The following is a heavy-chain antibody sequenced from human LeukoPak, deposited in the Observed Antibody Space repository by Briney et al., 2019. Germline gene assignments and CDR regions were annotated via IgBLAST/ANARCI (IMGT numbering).Heavy chain of an antibody. V-gene: IGHV3-21*01. D-gene: IGHD3-22*01. J-gene: IGHJ4*02. CDR2: ISSSSSYI. Sequence: GGSLRLSCAASGFTFSTYSMNWVRQAPGQGLEWVSSISSSSSYIYYADSVKGRFTISRDNAKNSLYLQMNSLRAEDTAVYYCASELIYYDSSGYYVAFDYWGQGTLVTVSS. CDR1: GFTFSTYS. CDR3: ASELIYYDSSGYYVAFDY.